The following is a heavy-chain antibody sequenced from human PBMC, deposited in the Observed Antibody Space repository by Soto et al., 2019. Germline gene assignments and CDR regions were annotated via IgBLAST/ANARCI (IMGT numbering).Heavy chain of an antibody. J-gene: IGHJ4*02. D-gene: IGHD2-21*02. CDR1: GFTFSSYT. Sequence: GGSLRLSCAASGFTFSSYTLNWVRRAPGKGLEWVATSSDRRTGNTRYSDSVRGRFTLSRDYSRNILFLQMDSLRADDTALYYCTTWLTAHFDYWGRGAQVTVSS. V-gene: IGHV3-23*01. CDR2: SSDRRTGNT. CDR3: TTWLTAHFDY.